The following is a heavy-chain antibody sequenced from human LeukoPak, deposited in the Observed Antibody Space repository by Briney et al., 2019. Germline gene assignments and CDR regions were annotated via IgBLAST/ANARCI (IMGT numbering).Heavy chain of an antibody. CDR3: ARQYGVTDY. V-gene: IGHV3-30*02. D-gene: IGHD4-17*01. J-gene: IGHJ4*02. Sequence: GGSLRLACAAAGFTFSSYCMHWVRQAAGKGLEWVAFIRYDGSNKYYADSVKGRFTISRDNSKNTLYLQMNGLRAEDTAVYYCARQYGVTDYWGQGTLVTVSS. CDR1: GFTFSSYC. CDR2: IRYDGSNK.